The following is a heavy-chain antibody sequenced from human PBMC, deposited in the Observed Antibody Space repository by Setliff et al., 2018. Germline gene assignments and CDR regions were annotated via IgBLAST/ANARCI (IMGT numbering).Heavy chain of an antibody. D-gene: IGHD3-3*01. V-gene: IGHV2-5*02. CDR1: GFSLSTSGVG. CDR2: IYWDDDK. Sequence: GPTLVHPTQTLTLTCTFSGFSLSTSGVGVGWIRQPPGKALEWLALIYWDDDKRYSPSLKSRLTITKDTSKNQVVHTMTNMDPVDTATYYCARCITIFGVVIPNAFDYWGQGTLVTVSS. J-gene: IGHJ4*02. CDR3: ARCITIFGVVIPNAFDY.